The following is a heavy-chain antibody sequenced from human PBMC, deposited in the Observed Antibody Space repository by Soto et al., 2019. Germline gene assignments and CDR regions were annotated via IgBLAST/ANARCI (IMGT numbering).Heavy chain of an antibody. CDR2: IIPIFGTA. V-gene: IGHV1-69*01. CDR3: ARVPIRGAPAVYYYYGMDV. CDR1: GGTFSSYA. J-gene: IGHJ6*02. Sequence: QVQLVQSGAEVKKPGSSVKVSCKASGGTFSSYAISWVRQAPGQGLEWMGGIIPIFGTANYAQKFQGRVTITADESTSTAYMELSSLRSEDTAVYYCARVPIRGAPAVYYYYGMDVWGQGTTVTVSS. D-gene: IGHD2-2*01.